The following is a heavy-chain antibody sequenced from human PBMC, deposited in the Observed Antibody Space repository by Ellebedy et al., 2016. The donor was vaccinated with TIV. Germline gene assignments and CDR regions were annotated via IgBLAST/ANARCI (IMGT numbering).Heavy chain of an antibody. CDR1: GDSVSSNSAA. J-gene: IGHJ4*02. Sequence: SQTLSLTCXISGDSVSSNSAAWNWIRQSPSRGLEWLGRTYYRSKWYTYYAQSVQSRLTINPDTSKNQFSLQLNSVTPEDTAVYYCARDLTTIRGVMNPFDYWGQGFLVTVSS. CDR2: TYYRSKWYT. CDR3: ARDLTTIRGVMNPFDY. D-gene: IGHD3-10*01. V-gene: IGHV6-1*01.